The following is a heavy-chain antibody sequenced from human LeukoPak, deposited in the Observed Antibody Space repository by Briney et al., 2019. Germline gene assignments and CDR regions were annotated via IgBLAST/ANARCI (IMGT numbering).Heavy chain of an antibody. CDR2: ISAYNGST. Sequence: ASVKVSCKASGYTFTSYGISWVRQAPGQGLEWMGWISAYNGSTNYAQKLQGRVTMTTDTSTSTAYMELRSLRSDDTAVYYCARAEVVVAATRAFDIWGQGTMVTVSS. V-gene: IGHV1-18*01. CDR1: GYTFTSYG. D-gene: IGHD2-15*01. CDR3: ARAEVVVAATRAFDI. J-gene: IGHJ3*02.